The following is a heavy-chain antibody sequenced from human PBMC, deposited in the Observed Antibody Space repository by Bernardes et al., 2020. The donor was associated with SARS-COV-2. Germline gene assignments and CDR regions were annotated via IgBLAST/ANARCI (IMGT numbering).Heavy chain of an antibody. Sequence: ASVKVSCKASGYTFTSYGISWVRQAPGQGLEWMGWISAYNGNTNYAQKLQGRVTMTTDTSTSTAYMELRSLRSDDTAVYYCARDQVSSSWYYLGQNYYGMDVWGQGTTVTVSS. CDR3: ARDQVSSSWYYLGQNYYGMDV. J-gene: IGHJ6*02. D-gene: IGHD6-13*01. V-gene: IGHV1-18*01. CDR1: GYTFTSYG. CDR2: ISAYNGNT.